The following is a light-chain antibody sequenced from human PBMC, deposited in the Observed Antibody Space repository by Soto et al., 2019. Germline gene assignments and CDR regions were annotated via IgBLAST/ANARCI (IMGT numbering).Light chain of an antibody. CDR2: DVS. Sequence: DIQMTQSPSTLSASVGDRVTITCRASQSISSWLAWYQQKPGQAPKLLIYDVSSLQSGVPSRFSGSGSGTEFTLTISSLQPDDFATYYCQQYHSYSPKTFGQGTKVDNK. J-gene: IGKJ1*01. V-gene: IGKV1-5*01. CDR3: QQYHSYSPKT. CDR1: QSISSW.